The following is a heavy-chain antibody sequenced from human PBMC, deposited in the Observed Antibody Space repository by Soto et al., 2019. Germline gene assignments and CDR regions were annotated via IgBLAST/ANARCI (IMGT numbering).Heavy chain of an antibody. CDR1: GGSISRYY. CDR3: ARYRRGTGWYYLDY. Sequence: ASETLSLTCTVSGGSISRYYWSWIRQPPGKGLEWIGYIYYSGSTNYSPSLQSRVTMSVDRSKNQFSLALTSVTAADTALYFCARYRRGTGWYYLDYWGQGILVTVSS. D-gene: IGHD6-19*01. V-gene: IGHV4-59*01. J-gene: IGHJ4*02. CDR2: IYYSGST.